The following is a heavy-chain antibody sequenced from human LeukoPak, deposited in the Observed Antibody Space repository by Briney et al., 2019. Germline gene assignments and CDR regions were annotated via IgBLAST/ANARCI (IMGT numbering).Heavy chain of an antibody. CDR2: IRYHGSNK. Sequence: GGSLRLSCAASGFTFSSYGMHWVRQAPGKGLEWVAFIRYHGSNKYYVDSVKGRFTISRDNSKNTLYLQMNSLRDEDTAVYYCAKDLRSSGYFPYYFGYWGQGTLVTVSS. J-gene: IGHJ4*02. V-gene: IGHV3-30*02. CDR3: AKDLRSSGYFPYYFGY. CDR1: GFTFSSYG. D-gene: IGHD3-22*01.